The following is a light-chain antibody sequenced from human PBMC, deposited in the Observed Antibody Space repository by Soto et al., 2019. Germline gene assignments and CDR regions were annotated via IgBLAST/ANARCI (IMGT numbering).Light chain of an antibody. V-gene: IGKV4-1*01. CDR1: QTILYTSNNRNY. J-gene: IGKJ4*01. CDR3: QQYYDTPPT. Sequence: DIVMTQSPGSLAVSLGERATINCKPSQTILYTSNNRNYLAWYQQKVGQPPRLLIYWASTRESGVPDRFSGSGSGTDFTLTISNLQADDVAVYYCQQYYDTPPTFGGGTKVEIK. CDR2: WAS.